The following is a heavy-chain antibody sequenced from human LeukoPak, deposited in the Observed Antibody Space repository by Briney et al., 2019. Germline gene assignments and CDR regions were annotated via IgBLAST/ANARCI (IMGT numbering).Heavy chain of an antibody. CDR2: IYHSGST. J-gene: IGHJ4*02. D-gene: IGHD2-15*01. Sequence: SGTLSLTCAVSGGSISSSNWWSWVRQPPGKGLEWIGEIYHSGSTNYNPSLKSRVTISVDTSKNQFSLKLSSVTAADTAVYYCARQYCSGGSCYSLDYWGQGTLVTVSS. CDR1: GGSISSSNW. CDR3: ARQYCSGGSCYSLDY. V-gene: IGHV4-4*02.